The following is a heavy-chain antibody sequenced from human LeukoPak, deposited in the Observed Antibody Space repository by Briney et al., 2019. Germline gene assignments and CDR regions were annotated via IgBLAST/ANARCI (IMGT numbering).Heavy chain of an antibody. V-gene: IGHV1-69*13. Sequence: GASVKVSCKASGYTFTSYGISWVRQAPGQGLEWMGGIIPIFITPNYAQKFQGRVTITADESTSTAYMELYSLRSEDTAVYYCARSISSSSSDYYYMDVWGKGTTVTVSS. CDR3: ARSISSSSSDYYYMDV. J-gene: IGHJ6*03. CDR1: GYTFTSYG. CDR2: IIPIFITP. D-gene: IGHD6-6*01.